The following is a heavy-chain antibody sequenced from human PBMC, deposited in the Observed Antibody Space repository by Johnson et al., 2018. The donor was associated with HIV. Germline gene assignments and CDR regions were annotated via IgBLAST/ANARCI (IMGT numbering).Heavy chain of an antibody. CDR2: IYSGGSP. Sequence: VLLVESGGGLVQPGGSLRLSCAASGFTVSTNYMSWVRQAPGKGLEWVSFIYSGGSPYYADSVKGRFTISRANSKNTLYLQMNSLRAEDTAVYYCARELPSYDILTGPGAFDIWGQGTMVTVSS. CDR1: GFTVSTNY. CDR3: ARELPSYDILTGPGAFDI. J-gene: IGHJ3*02. D-gene: IGHD3-9*01. V-gene: IGHV3-66*02.